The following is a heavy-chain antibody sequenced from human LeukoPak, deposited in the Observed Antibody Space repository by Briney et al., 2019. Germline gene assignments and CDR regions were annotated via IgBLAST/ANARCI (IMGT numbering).Heavy chain of an antibody. CDR3: AKGSEYYDILTGYYFPTYYFDY. D-gene: IGHD3-9*01. V-gene: IGHV3-23*01. Sequence: GVSLRLSCAASGFTFSSYAMSWVRQAPGKGLEWVSAISGSGGSTYYADSVKGRFTISRDNSKNTLYLQMNSLRAEDTAVYYCAKGSEYYDILTGYYFPTYYFDYWGQGTLVTVSS. CDR2: ISGSGGST. CDR1: GFTFSSYA. J-gene: IGHJ4*02.